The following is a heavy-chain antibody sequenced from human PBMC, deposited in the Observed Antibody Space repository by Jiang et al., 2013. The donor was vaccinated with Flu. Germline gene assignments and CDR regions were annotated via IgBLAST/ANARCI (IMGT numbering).Heavy chain of an antibody. V-gene: IGHV4-34*01. CDR3: ARERPVRGVSFDP. J-gene: IGHJ5*02. D-gene: IGHD3-16*01. CDR2: INHSGST. CDR1: GGSFSGYY. Sequence: LKPSETLSLTCAVYGGSFSGYYWSWIRQPPGKGLEWIGEINHSGSTNYNPSLKSRVTISVDTSKNQFSLKLSSVTAADTAVYYCARERPVRGVSFDPWGQGTLVTVSS.